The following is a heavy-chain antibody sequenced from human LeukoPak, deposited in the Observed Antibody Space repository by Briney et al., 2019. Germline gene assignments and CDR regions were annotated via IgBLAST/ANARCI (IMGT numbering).Heavy chain of an antibody. J-gene: IGHJ4*02. V-gene: IGHV1-46*01. D-gene: IGHD5-24*01. CDR3: ARDKDGYTRDY. CDR1: GYTFTSYY. Sequence: ASVKVSCKASGYTFTSYYMHWVRQAPGQGLEWMGIINPSGGSTSYARKFQGRVTITADKSTSTAYMELSSLRSEDTAVYYCARDKDGYTRDYWGQGTLVTVSS. CDR2: INPSGGST.